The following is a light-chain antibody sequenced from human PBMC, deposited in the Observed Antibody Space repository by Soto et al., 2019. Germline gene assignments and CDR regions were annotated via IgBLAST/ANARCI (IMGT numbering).Light chain of an antibody. Sequence: HSVLTQPPSASGTPGQRVTISCSGSSSNIGSNFVYWYQQLSGTAPKLLIYRNNQRPSGVPDRFSGSKSGTSASLAISGLRSEDEADYYCAAWDDSLSASVFGGGTQLTVL. CDR2: RNN. CDR3: AAWDDSLSASV. J-gene: IGLJ7*01. CDR1: SSNIGSNF. V-gene: IGLV1-47*01.